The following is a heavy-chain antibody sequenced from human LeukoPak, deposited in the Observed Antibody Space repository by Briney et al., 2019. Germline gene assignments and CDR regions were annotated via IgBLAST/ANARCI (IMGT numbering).Heavy chain of an antibody. D-gene: IGHD3-10*01. V-gene: IGHV3-64D*06. CDR3: VKTLKYYGSGRGLFDS. J-gene: IGHJ4*02. CDR1: GFTFSSSA. Sequence: GGSLRLSCSAFGFTFSSSAMYWVRQAPGKGLEYVSAFSSDGSSTFYADSVKGRFTISRDNSKNMLYLQMRSLRADDTAVYSCVKTLKYYGSGRGLFDSWGQGTLVTVSS. CDR2: FSSDGSST.